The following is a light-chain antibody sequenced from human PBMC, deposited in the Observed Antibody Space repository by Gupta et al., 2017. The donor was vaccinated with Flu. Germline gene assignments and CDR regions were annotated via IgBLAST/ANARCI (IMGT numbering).Light chain of an antibody. CDR3: QQYNNWPPLT. V-gene: IGKV3-15*01. Sequence: ERATLSCRASQSISSSLAWYQQKPGQAPRLLIYGASTRATGIPARFSGSGSGTEFTLTISSLQSEDSAVYFCQQYNNWPPLTFGGGTKVEIK. CDR2: GAS. CDR1: QSISSS. J-gene: IGKJ4*01.